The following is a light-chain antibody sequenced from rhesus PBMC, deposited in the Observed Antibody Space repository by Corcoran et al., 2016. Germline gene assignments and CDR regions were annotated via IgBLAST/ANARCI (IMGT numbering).Light chain of an antibody. CDR3: QQHETSPYS. CDR2: RAS. J-gene: IGKJ2*01. Sequence: DIQMTQSPSSLSASIGDRVTITCRASQGINNYFAWYQQKPGKAPHLLIYRASNLQTGVPSRFSGGGSGTDFTLTISSLQSEDIATYYGQQHETSPYSFGEGTKVEIK. CDR1: QGINNY. V-gene: IGKV1-69*01.